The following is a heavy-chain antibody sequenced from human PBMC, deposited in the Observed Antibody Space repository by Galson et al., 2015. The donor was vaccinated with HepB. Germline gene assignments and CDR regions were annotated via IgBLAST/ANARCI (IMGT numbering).Heavy chain of an antibody. V-gene: IGHV3-21*01. J-gene: IGHJ6*02. Sequence: SLRLSCAASGFTFSSYSMNWVRQAPGKGLEWVSSISSSSSYIYYADSVKGRFTISRDNAKNSLYLQMNSLRAEDTAVYYCAREGGQQLVGGGYYYYYGMDVWGQGTTVTVSS. CDR3: AREGGQQLVGGGYYYYYGMDV. CDR2: ISSSSSYI. CDR1: GFTFSSYS. D-gene: IGHD6-13*01.